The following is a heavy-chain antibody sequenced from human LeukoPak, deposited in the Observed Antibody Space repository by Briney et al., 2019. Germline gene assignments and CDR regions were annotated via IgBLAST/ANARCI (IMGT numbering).Heavy chain of an antibody. D-gene: IGHD3-22*01. CDR2: INPNSGDT. J-gene: IGHJ3*02. CDR3: ARIPRIMIIVITWGGDAFDI. CDR1: GYTFTGSY. V-gene: IGHV1-2*02. Sequence: ASVKVSCKASGYTFTGSYMHWVRRAPGQGLEWMGWINPNSGDTHYAQKFQGRVTMTRDTSISTAYMELRSLRSDDTAVYYCARIPRIMIIVITWGGDAFDIWGQGTMVTVSS.